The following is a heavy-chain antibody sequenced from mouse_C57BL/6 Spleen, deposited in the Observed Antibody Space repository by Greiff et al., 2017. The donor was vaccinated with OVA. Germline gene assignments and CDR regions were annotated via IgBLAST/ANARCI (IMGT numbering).Heavy chain of an antibody. CDR1: GYTFTSYW. CDR2: IYPGSGST. V-gene: IGHV1-55*01. J-gene: IGHJ4*01. D-gene: IGHD1-1*01. Sequence: QVQLQQSGAELVKPGASVKMSCKASGYTFTSYWITWVKQRPGQGLEWIGDIYPGSGSTNYNEKFKSKATLTVDTSSSTAYMQLSSLTSEDSAVYYCARFLITTVVAMDYWGQGTSVTVSS. CDR3: ARFLITTVVAMDY.